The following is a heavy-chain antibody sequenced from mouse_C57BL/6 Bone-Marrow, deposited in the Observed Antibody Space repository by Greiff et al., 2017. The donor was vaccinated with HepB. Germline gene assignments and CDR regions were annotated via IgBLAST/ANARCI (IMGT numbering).Heavy chain of an antibody. CDR1: GYTFTSYG. J-gene: IGHJ4*01. CDR3: ARGGYYGYYAMDY. V-gene: IGHV1-81*01. CDR2: IYPRSGNT. D-gene: IGHD1-1*01. Sequence: VQLQQSGAELARPGASVNLSCKASGYTFTSYGISWVKQRTGQGLEWIGEIYPRSGNTYYNEKFKGKATLTADKSSSTAYMELRSLTSEDSAVYFCARGGYYGYYAMDYWGQGTSVTVSS.